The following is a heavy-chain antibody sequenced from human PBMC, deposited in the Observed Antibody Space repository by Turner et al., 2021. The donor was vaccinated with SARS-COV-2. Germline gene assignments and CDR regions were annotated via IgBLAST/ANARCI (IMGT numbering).Heavy chain of an antibody. Sequence: QVQLVQSGAEVKKPGASVKVSCKASGYSFTSYFIHWVRQAPGQGLEWMGIISPSGGGTTYAQKFQGRVTMTRDTSTSTVYMELSSLRSEDTAVYYCARDDPLGGMDVWGQGTTVTVSS. CDR2: ISPSGGGT. CDR3: ARDDPLGGMDV. CDR1: GYSFTSYF. J-gene: IGHJ6*02. V-gene: IGHV1-46*01.